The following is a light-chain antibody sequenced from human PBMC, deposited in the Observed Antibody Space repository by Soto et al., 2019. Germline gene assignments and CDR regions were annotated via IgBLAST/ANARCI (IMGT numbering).Light chain of an antibody. CDR1: SSDVGRYNL. CDR3: CSYAGSSTFSYV. Sequence: QSALTQPASVSGSPGQSITISCTGTSSDVGRYNLVSWYQQHPGKAPKLMIYEGSKRPSGVSNRFCGSKSGNTASLTISGLQAEDEADYYCCSYAGSSTFSYVFGTGTKLTVL. V-gene: IGLV2-23*03. CDR2: EGS. J-gene: IGLJ1*01.